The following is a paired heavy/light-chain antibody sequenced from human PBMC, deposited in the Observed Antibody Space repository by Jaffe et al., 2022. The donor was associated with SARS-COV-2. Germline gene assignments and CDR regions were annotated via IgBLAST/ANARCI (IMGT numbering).Heavy chain of an antibody. CDR1: GYTFIKYG. D-gene: IGHD2-15*01. V-gene: IGHV1-18*01. J-gene: IGHJ5*02. CDR2: ISAKNGKT. Sequence: QVQLVQSGGEVKKPGASVKVSCKASGYTFIKYGVSWVRQAPGQGLEWMGWISAKNGKTYYAENIQGRVTMTTDASTNTAYLDLRSLTSDDTAMYYCARVRGYCSDGDCPLGGNWFDPWGQGTLVTVSS. CDR3: ARVRGYCSDGDCPLGGNWFDP.
Light chain of an antibody. J-gene: IGLJ1*01. CDR1: RIGSKS. CDR2: DDR. CDR3: QVWDNSSGPSYV. Sequence: SYVLTQPPSVSVAPGQTATITCGGDRIGSKSVHWYQQKPGQAPVLVVYDDRVRPSGIPERFSGSNSGDTATLTISRVEAGDEADYYCQVWDNSSGPSYVFGTGTKVSVL. V-gene: IGLV3-21*02.